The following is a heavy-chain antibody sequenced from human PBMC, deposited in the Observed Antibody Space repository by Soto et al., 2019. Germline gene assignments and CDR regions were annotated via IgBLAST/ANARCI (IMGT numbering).Heavy chain of an antibody. D-gene: IGHD3-22*01. J-gene: IGHJ3*01. CDR3: ARDQLYYNDISGRPLNAFDV. CDR2: IGIGSSTK. V-gene: IGHV3-48*01. Sequence: GGPLRLSCAASVFTFRNYGMNWVRQAPGKGLEWVSYIGIGSSTKYYADSVKGRFTISRDNAKNSLYLQMNSLRAEDTAVYYCARDQLYYNDISGRPLNAFDVWGQGTMVTVSS. CDR1: VFTFRNYG.